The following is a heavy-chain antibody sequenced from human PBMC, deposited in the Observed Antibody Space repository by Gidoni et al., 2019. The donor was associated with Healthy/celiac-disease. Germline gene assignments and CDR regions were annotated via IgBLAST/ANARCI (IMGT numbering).Heavy chain of an antibody. V-gene: IGHV3-23*01. Sequence: EVQLLESGGGLVQPGGSLRLSCEAAGFTFSSYAMSWVRQAPGKGLEWVSAISGSGGSTYYADSVKGRFTISRDNSKNTLYLQMNSLRAEDTAVYYCAKGTVVVVAATDWYFDLWGRGTLVTVSS. CDR3: AKGTVVVVAATDWYFDL. CDR1: GFTFSSYA. D-gene: IGHD2-15*01. J-gene: IGHJ2*01. CDR2: ISGSGGST.